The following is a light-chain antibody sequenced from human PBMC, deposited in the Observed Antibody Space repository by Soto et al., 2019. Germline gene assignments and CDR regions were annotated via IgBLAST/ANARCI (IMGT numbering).Light chain of an antibody. CDR1: QSVSSY. CDR2: DAS. V-gene: IGKV3-11*01. Sequence: EIVLTQSPATLSLSPGERATLSCRASQSVSSYLAWYQQKPGQAPRLLIYDASNRATGIPARFSGSGSATDFNLTIGSLEPEDFAVYYCQQRSNWLNFGGGTKVEIK. J-gene: IGKJ4*01. CDR3: QQRSNWLN.